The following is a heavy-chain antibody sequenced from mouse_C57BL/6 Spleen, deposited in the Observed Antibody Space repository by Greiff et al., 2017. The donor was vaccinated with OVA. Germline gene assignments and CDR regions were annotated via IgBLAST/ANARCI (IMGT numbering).Heavy chain of an antibody. Sequence: VQLKESGGGLVQPKGSLKLSCAASGFSFNTYAMNWVRQAPGKGLEWVARIRSKSNNYATYYADSVKDRFTISRDDSESMLYLQMNNLKTEDTAMYYCVRRDGNRDAMDYWGQGTSVTVSS. J-gene: IGHJ4*01. CDR3: VRRDGNRDAMDY. D-gene: IGHD2-1*01. V-gene: IGHV10-1*01. CDR2: IRSKSNNYAT. CDR1: GFSFNTYA.